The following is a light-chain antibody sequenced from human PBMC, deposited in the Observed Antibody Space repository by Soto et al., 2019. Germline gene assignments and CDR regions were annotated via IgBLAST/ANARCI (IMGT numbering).Light chain of an antibody. CDR2: DVS. J-gene: IGLJ2*01. CDR1: SSDVGGYNY. V-gene: IGLV2-14*03. Sequence: QSALTQPASVSGSPGQSFTISCTGTSSDVGGYNYVSWYQQHPDKAPKFLIYDVSSRPSGVSNRFSGSKSGNTASLTISGLQAEDEADYYCASYTSSNTLIFGGGTKLTVL. CDR3: ASYTSSNTLI.